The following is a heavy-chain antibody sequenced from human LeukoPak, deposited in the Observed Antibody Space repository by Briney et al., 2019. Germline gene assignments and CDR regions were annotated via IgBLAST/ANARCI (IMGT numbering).Heavy chain of an antibody. CDR2: INPKSGGT. V-gene: IGHV1-2*02. Sequence: GASVKVSCKASGYSFTGHYMHWVRQAPGQGLEWMGWINPKSGGTNYAQKFQGRVTMTRDTSISTAYMELSRLRSDDTAVYYCARPFGYSGDYWGQGTLVTVSS. CDR3: ARPFGYSGDY. J-gene: IGHJ4*02. D-gene: IGHD5-18*01. CDR1: GYSFTGHY.